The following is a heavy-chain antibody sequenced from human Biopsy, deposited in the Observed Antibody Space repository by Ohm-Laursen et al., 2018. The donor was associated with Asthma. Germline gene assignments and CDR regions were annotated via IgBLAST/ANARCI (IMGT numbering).Heavy chain of an antibody. Sequence: TQTLTLTCTFSGFSLSTSGGGVGWIRQPPGTALEWLGNIYWDDDKRYSPSLQSRLTITRDTPKGQVVLTMTNMGPVDTGTYYCVHTLVGLKAFDFWGQGTLVTVSS. J-gene: IGHJ4*02. CDR3: VHTLVGLKAFDF. CDR1: GFSLSTSGGG. CDR2: IYWDDDK. D-gene: IGHD1-26*01. V-gene: IGHV2-5*02.